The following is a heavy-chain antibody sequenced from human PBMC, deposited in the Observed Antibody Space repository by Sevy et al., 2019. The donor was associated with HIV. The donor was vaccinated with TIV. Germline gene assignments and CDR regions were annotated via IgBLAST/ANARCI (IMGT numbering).Heavy chain of an antibody. CDR3: ARDQGLLLRFYFDS. Sequence: GGSLRLSCAASEFTFSNFWMSWVRQAPGKGLEWVATIKQDGSEKYYVDSVRGRFTISSDNAKSLLFLQLNSLRAEDTAVYYCARDQGLLLRFYFDSWGQGALVTVSS. CDR1: EFTFSNFW. J-gene: IGHJ4*02. CDR2: IKQDGSEK. V-gene: IGHV3-7*01. D-gene: IGHD3-3*01.